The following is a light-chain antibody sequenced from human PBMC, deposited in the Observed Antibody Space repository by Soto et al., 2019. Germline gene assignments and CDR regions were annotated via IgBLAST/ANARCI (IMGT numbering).Light chain of an antibody. Sequence: EIVMTQSPATLSVSPGERATLSCRASQSVSSNLAWYQQKPGQAPRLLIYGASTRATGIPARFSGSGSVTKFTLTISSQQSEDFAVYYFQHYHNWPPWTFGQGTKVEVK. CDR1: QSVSSN. CDR3: QHYHNWPPWT. CDR2: GAS. J-gene: IGKJ1*01. V-gene: IGKV3-15*01.